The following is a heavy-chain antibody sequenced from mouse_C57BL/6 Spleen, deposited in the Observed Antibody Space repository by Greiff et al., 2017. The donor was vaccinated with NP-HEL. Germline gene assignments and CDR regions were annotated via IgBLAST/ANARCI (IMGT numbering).Heavy chain of an antibody. CDR1: GYTFTSYW. J-gene: IGHJ2*01. CDR3: ARCPITTVVATRYFDY. V-gene: IGHV1-69*01. CDR2: IDPSDSYT. D-gene: IGHD1-1*01. Sequence: QVQLQQPGAELVMPGASVKLSCKASGYTFTSYWMHWVKQRPGQGLEWIGEIDPSDSYTNYNQKFKGKSTLTVDKSSSTAYMQLSSLTSEDSAVYYCARCPITTVVATRYFDYWGQGTTLTVSS.